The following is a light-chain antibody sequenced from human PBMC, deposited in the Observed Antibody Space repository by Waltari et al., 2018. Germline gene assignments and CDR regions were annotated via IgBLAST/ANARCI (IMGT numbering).Light chain of an antibody. CDR2: EAC. CDR1: QSISAW. Sequence: DIQMPQTPSTLSASVGDRVTITCRASQSISAWLAWYQQQPGKAPKLLIYEACTLQSGVSSRFSGSGSGTEFTLTISSLQPEDFATYYCQQYNGYSGTFGQGTKLEI. V-gene: IGKV1-5*01. J-gene: IGKJ2*02. CDR3: QQYNGYSGT.